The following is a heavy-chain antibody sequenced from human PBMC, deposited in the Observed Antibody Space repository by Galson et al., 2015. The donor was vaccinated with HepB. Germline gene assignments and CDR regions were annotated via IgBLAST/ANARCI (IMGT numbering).Heavy chain of an antibody. V-gene: IGHV3-64D*06. D-gene: IGHD3-3*01. CDR2: ISGNGGST. CDR1: GSTFSSYA. J-gene: IGHJ4*02. CDR3: VKDLLIWGYDFWSGYTDY. Sequence: SLRLSCAASGSTFSSYAMHWVRQAPGKGLEYVSAISGNGGSTYYADSVKGRFTISRDNSKNTLYLQMSSLRAEDTAVYYCVKDLLIWGYDFWSGYTDYWGQGTLVTVSS.